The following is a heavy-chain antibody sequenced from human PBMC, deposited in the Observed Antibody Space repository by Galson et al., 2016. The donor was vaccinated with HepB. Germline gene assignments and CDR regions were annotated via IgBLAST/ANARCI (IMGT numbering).Heavy chain of an antibody. J-gene: IGHJ6*02. D-gene: IGHD2-21*01. V-gene: IGHV1-18*01. CDR2: ISAYNGNT. CDR3: ASLIYHAMDV. CDR1: GYTFTSYG. Sequence: SVKVSCKASGYTFTSYGFTWVRQAPGQGLEWMGWISAYNGNTNYAQKFQGRVTMTTDTSTSTAYMELRSLRSDDTAVYYCASLIYHAMDVWGQGTTVIVSS.